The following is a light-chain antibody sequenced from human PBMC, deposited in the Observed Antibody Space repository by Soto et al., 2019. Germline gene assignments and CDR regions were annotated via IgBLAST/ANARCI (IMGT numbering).Light chain of an antibody. Sequence: QSVLTQPPSASGSPGQSVTVSCTGTRRDIGGYDHVSWYQQLPGKAPKLMIFEVSKRPSGVPDRFSASKSGNTASLTVSGLQAEDEADYYCTSYAGSNSLLFGGGTKVTVL. V-gene: IGLV2-8*01. CDR1: RRDIGGYDH. CDR3: TSYAGSNSLL. J-gene: IGLJ2*01. CDR2: EVS.